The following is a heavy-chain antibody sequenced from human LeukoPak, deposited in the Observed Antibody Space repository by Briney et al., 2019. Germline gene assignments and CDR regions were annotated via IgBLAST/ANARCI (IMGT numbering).Heavy chain of an antibody. CDR3: ARAEIVVVPAATFDY. D-gene: IGHD2-2*01. J-gene: IGHJ4*02. Sequence: SETLSLTCTVSGGSISSSSYYWGWIRQPPGKGLEWIASIYYSGSTYYNPSLKSRVTISVDTSKNQFSLKLSSVTAADTAVYYCARAEIVVVPAATFDYWGQGTLVTVSS. CDR2: IYYSGST. V-gene: IGHV4-39*01. CDR1: GGSISSSSYY.